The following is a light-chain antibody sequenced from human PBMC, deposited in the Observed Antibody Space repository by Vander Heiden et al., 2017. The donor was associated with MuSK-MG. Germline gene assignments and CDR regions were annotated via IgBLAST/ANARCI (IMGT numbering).Light chain of an antibody. V-gene: IGKV4-1*01. Sequence: DIVMTQSPDSLAVSLGERATINCKSSQSVLYSSNNKNYVAWYQQKPGQPPELLIYWSSTRESGVPDRFSGSGSGTDFTLTISSLQAEDVAVYYCQQDNSTPLTFGGGTKVEIK. CDR3: QQDNSTPLT. CDR2: WSS. CDR1: QSVLYSSNNKNY. J-gene: IGKJ4*01.